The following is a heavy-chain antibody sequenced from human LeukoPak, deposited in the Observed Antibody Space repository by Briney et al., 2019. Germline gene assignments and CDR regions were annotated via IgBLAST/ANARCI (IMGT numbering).Heavy chain of an antibody. CDR2: INPSGGST. Sequence: GASVKVSCKASGYTFTSYYMHWVRQAPGQGLEWMGIINPSGGSTSYAQKFQGRVTMTRDTSTSTVYMELSSLRSEDTAVYYCARDLGTTEEDYYDSSGYLDYWGQGTLVTVSS. J-gene: IGHJ4*02. V-gene: IGHV1-46*01. CDR1: GYTFTSYY. D-gene: IGHD3-22*01. CDR3: ARDLGTTEEDYYDSSGYLDY.